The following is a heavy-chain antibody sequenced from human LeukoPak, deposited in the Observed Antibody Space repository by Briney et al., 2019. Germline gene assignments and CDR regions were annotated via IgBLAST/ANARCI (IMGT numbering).Heavy chain of an antibody. J-gene: IGHJ5*02. CDR1: VYILTIHN. Sequence: GASVKVSCKASVYILTIHNMHWVRQAPGQGLEWMGIINPSSGHTSYAQKFQGRITMTRDISTSTVYMELSSLRSEDTAVYYCARDSVAASNWFDPWGQGTLVTVSS. D-gene: IGHD6-25*01. V-gene: IGHV1-46*01. CDR2: INPSSGHT. CDR3: ARDSVAASNWFDP.